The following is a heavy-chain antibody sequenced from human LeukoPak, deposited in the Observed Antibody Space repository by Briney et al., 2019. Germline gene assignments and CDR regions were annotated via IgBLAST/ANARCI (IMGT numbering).Heavy chain of an antibody. Sequence: GGTLRLSCAASGFTFSSYGMSWVRQAPGKGLEWVSAISGSGGSTYYADSVKGRFTISRDNSKNTLSLQMNSLRAEDTAVYYCAKSGLSRFDYWGQGTLVTVSS. V-gene: IGHV3-23*01. CDR1: GFTFSSYG. J-gene: IGHJ4*02. CDR3: AKSGLSRFDY. CDR2: ISGSGGST. D-gene: IGHD4/OR15-4a*01.